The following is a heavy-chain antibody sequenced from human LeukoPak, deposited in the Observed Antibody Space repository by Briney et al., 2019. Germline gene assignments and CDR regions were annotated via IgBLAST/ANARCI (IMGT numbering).Heavy chain of an antibody. J-gene: IGHJ4*02. Sequence: PGRSLRLSCAASGFTFDDYAMNWVRQGPGKGLEWVSGLNWNSGGIAYADSVKGRFTISRDNAKNSLYLQMNSLRSDDTAVYYCARQWLEWVDYWGQGTLVTVSS. CDR1: GFTFDDYA. CDR2: LNWNSGGI. CDR3: ARQWLEWVDY. D-gene: IGHD6-19*01. V-gene: IGHV3-9*01.